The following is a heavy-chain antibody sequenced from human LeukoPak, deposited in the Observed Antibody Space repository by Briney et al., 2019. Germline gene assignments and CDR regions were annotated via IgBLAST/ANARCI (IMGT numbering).Heavy chain of an antibody. D-gene: IGHD3-22*01. V-gene: IGHV3-74*01. CDR3: ARAPSEIGGYYPEYFRH. CDR1: GFTFNSYA. CDR2: IKSDGST. Sequence: PGGSLRLSCAASGFTFNSYAIHWVRQSPGKGLVWVSRIKSDGSTNYADSVKGRFTISRDNAKNTVSLQMNSLRAEDTGVYYCARAPSEIGGYYPEYFRHWGQGTLVTVSS. J-gene: IGHJ1*01.